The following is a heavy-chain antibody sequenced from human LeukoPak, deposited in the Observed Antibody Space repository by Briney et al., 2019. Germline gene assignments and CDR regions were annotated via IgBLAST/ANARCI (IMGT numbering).Heavy chain of an antibody. Sequence: PGGSLRLSCATSGFTLSSHAMSWVRQAPGKGLEWVSLISGSGGHTYYGDSVKGRFTISRDNSKNTFYLQMNSLRADDTAVYYCAKGGEATMRDGYNYYYYYMEVWGKGTTVTVSS. V-gene: IGHV3-23*01. D-gene: IGHD5-24*01. CDR2: ISGSGGHT. CDR3: AKGGEATMRDGYNYYYYYMEV. CDR1: GFTLSSHA. J-gene: IGHJ6*03.